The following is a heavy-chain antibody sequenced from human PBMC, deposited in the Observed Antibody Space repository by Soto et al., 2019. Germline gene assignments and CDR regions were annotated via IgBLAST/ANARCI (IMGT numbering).Heavy chain of an antibody. CDR3: ARPALLADSYGLVYYFDY. Sequence: LKISCKGSGYSFTSYWISWVRQMPGKGLEWMGRIDPSDSYTNYSPSFQGHVTISADKSISTAYLQWSSLKASDTAMYYCARPALLADSYGLVYYFDYWGQGTLVTVSS. CDR2: IDPSDSYT. D-gene: IGHD5-18*01. V-gene: IGHV5-10-1*01. CDR1: GYSFTSYW. J-gene: IGHJ4*02.